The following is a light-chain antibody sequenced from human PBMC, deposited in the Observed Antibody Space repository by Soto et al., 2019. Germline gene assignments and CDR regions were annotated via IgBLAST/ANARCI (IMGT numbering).Light chain of an antibody. Sequence: EIVMTQSPATLSVSPGERATLSCRASQSVSSNLAWYQQKPGQTPRLLIYDASSRATGIPARFSGSGSGTDFTLNISSLQSEEFAVYYCQQYKNWPLTFGGGTNVEIK. J-gene: IGKJ4*01. CDR2: DAS. CDR3: QQYKNWPLT. V-gene: IGKV3-15*01. CDR1: QSVSSN.